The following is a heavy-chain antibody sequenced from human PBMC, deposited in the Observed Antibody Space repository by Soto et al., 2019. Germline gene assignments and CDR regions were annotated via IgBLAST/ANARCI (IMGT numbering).Heavy chain of an antibody. CDR1: GGSVSVYY. V-gene: IGHV4-59*02. CDR2: IYASGSP. D-gene: IGHD1-26*01. Sequence: SETLSLTCTISGGSVSVYYWSWIRQSTGQGLEWIGYIYASGSPYYNPSLRSRVTISADTSKNQISLKLTSPTAADTAVYYCARGVGSSPPQSWRRGTQVTVSS. J-gene: IGHJ5*02. CDR3: ARGVGSSPPQS.